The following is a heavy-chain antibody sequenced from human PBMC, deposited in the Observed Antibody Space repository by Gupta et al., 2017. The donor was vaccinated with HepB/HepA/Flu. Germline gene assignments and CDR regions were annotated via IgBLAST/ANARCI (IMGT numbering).Heavy chain of an antibody. V-gene: IGHV3-7*01. J-gene: IGHJ6*03. CDR3: ARVTIFGVVYYYYYMDV. Sequence: EVQLVESGGGLVQPGGSLRLSCAASGFTFSSYWMSWVRQAPGKGLEWVANIKQDGSEKYYVDSVKGRFTISRDNAKNSLYLQMNSLRAEDTAVYYCARVTIFGVVYYYYYMDVWGKGTTVTVSS. CDR1: GFTFSSYW. D-gene: IGHD3-3*01. CDR2: IKQDGSEK.